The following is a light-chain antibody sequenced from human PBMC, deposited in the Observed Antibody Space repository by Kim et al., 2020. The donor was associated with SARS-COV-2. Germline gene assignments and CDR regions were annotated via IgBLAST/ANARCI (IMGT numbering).Light chain of an antibody. CDR1: NIGSKS. Sequence: ELTQPPSVSVAPGKTARITCGGNNIGSKSVHWYQQKPGQAPVLVIYYDSDRPSGIPERFSGSNSGNTATLTISRVEAGDEADYYCQVWDSSSDPYVFGT. V-gene: IGLV3-21*04. CDR3: QVWDSSSDPYV. J-gene: IGLJ1*01. CDR2: YDS.